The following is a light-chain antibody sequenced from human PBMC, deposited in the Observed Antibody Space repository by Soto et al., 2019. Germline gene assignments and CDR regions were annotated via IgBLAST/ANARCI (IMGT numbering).Light chain of an antibody. J-gene: IGLJ2*01. CDR2: GNS. Sequence: QSVLTQPPSVSGAPGQRVTISCTGSSSNIGAGYDVHWYQQLPGTAPKLLIYGNSNRPSGVPDRFSDSRSGTSASLAITGLQAEDEADYYCQSYDSSLSGSVVFGAGTTVTVL. CDR3: QSYDSSLSGSVV. V-gene: IGLV1-40*01. CDR1: SSNIGAGYD.